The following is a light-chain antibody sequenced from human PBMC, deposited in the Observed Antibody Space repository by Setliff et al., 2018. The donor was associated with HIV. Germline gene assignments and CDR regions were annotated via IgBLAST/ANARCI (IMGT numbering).Light chain of an antibody. CDR3: ASYTDTSTPYV. J-gene: IGLJ1*01. V-gene: IGLV2-14*03. CDR2: DVN. Sequence: QSALAQPASVSGSPGQSITISCSGTNSDVGGYNYVSWYQQHPGKAPKLLIYDVNERPSGVSRHFSGPKSGNTASLTISSLQVEDEADYYCASYTDTSTPYVFGSGTKVTVL. CDR1: NSDVGGYNY.